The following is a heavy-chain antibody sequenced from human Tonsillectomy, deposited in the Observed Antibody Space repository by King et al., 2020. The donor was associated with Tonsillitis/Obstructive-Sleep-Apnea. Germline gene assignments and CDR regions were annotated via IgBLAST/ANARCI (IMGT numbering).Heavy chain of an antibody. D-gene: IGHD1-26*01. CDR3: ARNNGNYVLDD. J-gene: IGHJ4*02. CDR2: IWYDGSYQ. V-gene: IGHV3-33*01. Sequence: VQLVESGGGVVQPGTSLRLSCAASGFTFRNYGMHWARQAPGKGLEWVAVIWYDGSYQYYADSVKGRFTISRHNSKDTRWLQMNSLRAEDTAVYYCARNNGNYVLDDWGQGTLVTVSS. CDR1: GFTFRNYG.